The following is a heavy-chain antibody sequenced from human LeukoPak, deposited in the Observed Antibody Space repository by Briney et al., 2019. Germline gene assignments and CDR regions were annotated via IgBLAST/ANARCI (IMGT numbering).Heavy chain of an antibody. CDR2: ISGSGGST. J-gene: IGHJ6*03. V-gene: IGHV3-23*01. CDR1: GFTFSSYA. D-gene: IGHD2-15*01. CDR3: AKGSTKAYCSGGSCYRSIYYYMDV. Sequence: GGSLRLSCAASGFTFSSYAMSWVRQAPGKGLEWVSAISGSGGSTYYADSVKGLFTISRDSSKNTLYLQMNSLRAEDTAVYYCAKGSTKAYCSGGSCYRSIYYYMDVWGKGTTVTVSS.